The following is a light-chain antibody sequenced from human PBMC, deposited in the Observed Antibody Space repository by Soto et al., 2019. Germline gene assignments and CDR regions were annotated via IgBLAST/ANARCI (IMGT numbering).Light chain of an antibody. V-gene: IGKV2-28*01. CDR2: FGS. CDR1: QSLLYNNTYNY. CDR3: MQALQSLT. J-gene: IGKJ5*01. Sequence: IVLTQSPLSLPGNPGEPASISCRSIQSLLYNNTYNYLDWYVQKPGQSPQLLIYFGSNRAPGVPDRFSGSGSGTDFTLKINRVEAEDVGTYYCMQALQSLTFGQGTRLEI.